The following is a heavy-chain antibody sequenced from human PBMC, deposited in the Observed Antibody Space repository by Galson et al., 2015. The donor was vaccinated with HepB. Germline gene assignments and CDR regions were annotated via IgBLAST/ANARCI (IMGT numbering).Heavy chain of an antibody. CDR1: GFTFSNYV. CDR3: AKLGGLYYYYAMDV. CDR2: ISAGGGST. D-gene: IGHD3-16*01. V-gene: IGHV3-23*01. Sequence: SLRLSCAASGFTFSNYVMSWVRQAPGKGLEWVSDISAGGGSTYYADSVKGRFTISRDNSKNTLSLQMNSLRAEDAAVYYCAKLGGLYYYYAMDVWGQGTTVTVSS. J-gene: IGHJ6*02.